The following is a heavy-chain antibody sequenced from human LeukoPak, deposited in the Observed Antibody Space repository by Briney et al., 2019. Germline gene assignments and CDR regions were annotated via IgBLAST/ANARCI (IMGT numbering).Heavy chain of an antibody. Sequence: GGSLRLSCAASGFTFSSYEMNWVRQAPGKGLEWVSYISSSGSTIYYADSVKGRFTISRDNAKNSLYLQMNSLRAEDTAVYYCARDSSPVTLDYWGQGTLVTVSS. D-gene: IGHD4-17*01. V-gene: IGHV3-48*03. CDR1: GFTFSSYE. J-gene: IGHJ4*02. CDR3: ARDSSPVTLDY. CDR2: ISSSGSTI.